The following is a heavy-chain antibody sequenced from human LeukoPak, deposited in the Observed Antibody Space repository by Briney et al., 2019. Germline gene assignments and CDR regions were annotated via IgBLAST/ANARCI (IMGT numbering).Heavy chain of an antibody. CDR1: GGSIRSSSYY. J-gene: IGHJ4*02. V-gene: IGHV4-39*01. CDR3: ARQILFHSERWLKFFDY. CDR2: IYYSGST. Sequence: SETLSLTCTVSGGSIRSSSYYWGWIRQPPGKGLEWIVSIYYSGSTYYNPSLKSRVTISVDTSKNHFSLKLSSVTAADTAVYYCARQILFHSERWLKFFDYWGQGTLVTVSS. D-gene: IGHD5-24*01.